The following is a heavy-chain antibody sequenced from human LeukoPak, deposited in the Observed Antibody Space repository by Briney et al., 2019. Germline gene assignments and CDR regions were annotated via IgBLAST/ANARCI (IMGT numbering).Heavy chain of an antibody. Sequence: SVKVSCKASGDTFSSHSLSWVRQAPGQGLEWMGRIISVFGTTNYAQKFQGRVTITADKSTSTAYMELSSLRSEDTAVYYCARTALPGPVDTAMDPDYWGQGTLVTVSS. J-gene: IGHJ4*02. CDR1: GDTFSSHS. CDR3: ARTALPGPVDTAMDPDY. V-gene: IGHV1-69*06. CDR2: IISVFGTT. D-gene: IGHD5-18*01.